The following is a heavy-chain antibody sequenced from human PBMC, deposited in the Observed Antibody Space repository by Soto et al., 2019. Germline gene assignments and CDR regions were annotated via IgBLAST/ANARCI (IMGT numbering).Heavy chain of an antibody. J-gene: IGHJ4*01. CDR2: IIPIFGKT. CDR3: ATSVYNYGPFDY. D-gene: IGHD3-10*01. CDR1: GDTFKNYA. Sequence: QVQLVQSGAEVRKPGSSVKVSCRASGDTFKNYAISWVRQAPGQGLEWMGGIIPIFGKTDYAQTFHGRVTIHGDESTYTAHMELRGLRSDDTALYYCATSVYNYGPFDYWGRGLLVTVSS. V-gene: IGHV1-69*01.